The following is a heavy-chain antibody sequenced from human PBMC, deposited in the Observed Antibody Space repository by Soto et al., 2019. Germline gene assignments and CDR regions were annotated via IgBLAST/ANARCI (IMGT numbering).Heavy chain of an antibody. D-gene: IGHD3-22*01. V-gene: IGHV6-1*01. Sequence: PSQTLSLTCAISGDSVSSNSAAWNWIRQSPSRGLEWLGRTYYRSKWSSDYAVSVKSRISINPDISKNQFSLQLNSVTPEDTAVYYCAREVPYYDSSGYFSHFYGMDVWGQGTTVTVSS. J-gene: IGHJ6*02. CDR2: TYYRSKWSS. CDR3: AREVPYYDSSGYFSHFYGMDV. CDR1: GDSVSSNSAA.